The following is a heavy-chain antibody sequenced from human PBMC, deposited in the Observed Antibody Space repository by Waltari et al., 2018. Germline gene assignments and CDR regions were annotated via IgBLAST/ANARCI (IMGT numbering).Heavy chain of an antibody. CDR1: GYTFTNYF. CDR2: INPNSGCS. J-gene: IGHJ4*02. D-gene: IGHD3-10*01. V-gene: IGHV1-2*06. CDR3: ARGDYSSGRYSDY. Sequence: QVQLVQSGAEVKNPGASVKVSCKASGYTFTNYFVHWVRQAPGQGLEWMGRINPNSGCSDYARQFQGRVTMTRDTSITTTYMQLSRLTSDDTAIYYCARGDYSSGRYSDYWGQGTLVTVSS.